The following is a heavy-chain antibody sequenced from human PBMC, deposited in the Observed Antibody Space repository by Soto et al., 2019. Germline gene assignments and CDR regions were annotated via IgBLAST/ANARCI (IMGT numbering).Heavy chain of an antibody. V-gene: IGHV3-23*01. Sequence: GGSLRLSCAASGFTFSSYAMSWVRQAPGEGLEWVSGISGSGGSTYYADSVKGRFTISRDNSKNTLYLQMNSLKAEDTAVYYCAKSSVPGSSWSANFDYWGQGTLVTVSS. J-gene: IGHJ4*02. CDR2: ISGSGGST. CDR1: GFTFSSYA. D-gene: IGHD6-13*01. CDR3: AKSSVPGSSWSANFDY.